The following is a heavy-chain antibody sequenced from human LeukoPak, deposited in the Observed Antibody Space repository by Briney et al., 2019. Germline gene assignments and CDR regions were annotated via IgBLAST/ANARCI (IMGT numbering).Heavy chain of an antibody. CDR2: IKPDGSEK. Sequence: GGSLRLSCVASGFTFSNFWMNWVRQAPGKGLEWLANIKPDGSEKYYMDSVKGRFTISRDNAKNSLYLQMNSLRVEDTAMYYCTRERTYNSEDYWGQGTLVTVSS. V-gene: IGHV3-7*01. D-gene: IGHD1-14*01. CDR3: TRERTYNSEDY. J-gene: IGHJ4*02. CDR1: GFTFSNFW.